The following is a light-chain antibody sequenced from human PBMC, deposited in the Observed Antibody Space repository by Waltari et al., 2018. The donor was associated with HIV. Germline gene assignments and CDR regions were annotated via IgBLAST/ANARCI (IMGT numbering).Light chain of an antibody. CDR1: SSNIGNDN. Sequence: QSVLPQPPSASGTPGQTVTISCSGSSSNIGNDNVYWYKQLPGMTPKLLIYKNYQRPSGLPDRFAGSKSGTSASLAISGLRSEDEADYYCVGWDGSLSGYVFGAGTKVTVL. CDR3: VGWDGSLSGYV. J-gene: IGLJ1*01. V-gene: IGLV1-47*01. CDR2: KNY.